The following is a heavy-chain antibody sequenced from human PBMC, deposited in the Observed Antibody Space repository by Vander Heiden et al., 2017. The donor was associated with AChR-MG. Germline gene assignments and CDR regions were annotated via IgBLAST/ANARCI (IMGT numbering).Heavy chain of an antibody. V-gene: IGHV4-31*03. CDR2: IYYSGST. CDR1: GGSISSVRYY. CDR3: ARDTPMGGAHWFDP. J-gene: IGHJ5*02. D-gene: IGHD1-26*01. Sequence: QVQLQESGPGLAKPSQTLSLTCTVSGGSISSVRYYWSWIRHHPGKGLEWIGYIYYSGSTYYNPALKSRVTISVDTSKNQFSLKLSSVTAADTAVYYCARDTPMGGAHWFDPWGQGTLVTVSS.